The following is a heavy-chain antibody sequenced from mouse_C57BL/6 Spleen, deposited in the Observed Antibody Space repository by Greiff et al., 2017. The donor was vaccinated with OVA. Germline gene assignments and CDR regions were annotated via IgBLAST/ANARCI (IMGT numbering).Heavy chain of an antibody. CDR2: IYPRSGNT. J-gene: IGHJ2*01. CDR1: GYTFTSYG. V-gene: IGHV1-81*01. D-gene: IGHD2-3*01. CDR3: ARGELYDGYLLDY. Sequence: VQGVESGAELARPGASVKLSCKASGYTFTSYGISWVKQRTGQGLEWIGEIYPRSGNTYYNEKFKGKATLTADKSSSTAYMELRSLTSEDSAVYFCARGELYDGYLLDYWGQGTTLTVSS.